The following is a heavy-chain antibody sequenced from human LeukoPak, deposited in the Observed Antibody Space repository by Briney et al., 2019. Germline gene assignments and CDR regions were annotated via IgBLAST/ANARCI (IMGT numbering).Heavy chain of an antibody. Sequence: SETLSLTCAVYGGSFSGYYWSWIRQPPGKGPEWIGEINHSGSTNYNPSLKSRVTISVDTSKNQFSLKLSSVTAADTAVYYCARERGWPSRFDPWGQGTLVTVSS. J-gene: IGHJ5*02. CDR2: INHSGST. V-gene: IGHV4-34*01. CDR1: GGSFSGYY. CDR3: ARERGWPSRFDP. D-gene: IGHD1-1*01.